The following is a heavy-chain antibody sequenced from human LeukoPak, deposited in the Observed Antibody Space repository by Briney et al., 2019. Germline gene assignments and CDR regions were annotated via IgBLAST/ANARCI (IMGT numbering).Heavy chain of an antibody. V-gene: IGHV4-38-2*02. Sequence: SETLSLTCAVSGYSITTGFSWGWIRQPPGKGLEWIATISYNGNTYYNPSLKSRVTISADTSENQFSVRLTSVTAADTAVYYCAREGAVPGIDPWGQGKSVTISS. D-gene: IGHD3-16*01. CDR2: ISYNGNT. J-gene: IGHJ5*02. CDR1: GYSITTGFS. CDR3: AREGAVPGIDP.